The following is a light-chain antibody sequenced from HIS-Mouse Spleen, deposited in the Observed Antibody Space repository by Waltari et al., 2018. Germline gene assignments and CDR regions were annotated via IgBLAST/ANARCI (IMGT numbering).Light chain of an antibody. CDR2: WAS. V-gene: IGKV4-1*01. Sequence: DIVMTQSPDSLAVSLGERATINCKSSQCVLYSSNNKNYLAWYQQKPGQPPKMLLYWASTRESGVPDRFSGSGSGTDFTLTISSLQAEDVAVYYCQQYYSTPLTFGGGTKVEIK. J-gene: IGKJ4*01. CDR3: QQYYSTPLT. CDR1: QCVLYSSNNKNY.